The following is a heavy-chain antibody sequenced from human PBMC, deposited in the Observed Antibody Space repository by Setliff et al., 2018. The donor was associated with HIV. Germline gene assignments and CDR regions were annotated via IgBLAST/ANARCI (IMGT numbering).Heavy chain of an antibody. CDR2: IYPGDSDT. CDR3: ARHGDMVRGVINY. CDR1: GYSFTNDW. V-gene: IGHV5-51*01. J-gene: IGHJ4*02. D-gene: IGHD3-10*01. Sequence: PGESLKISCEGSGYSFTNDWIAWARQMPGKGLEWMGFIYPGDSDTRYSPSFQGQVTISADKSISTAYLQWSSLKASDTAMYYCARHGDMVRGVINYWGQGTLVTVSS.